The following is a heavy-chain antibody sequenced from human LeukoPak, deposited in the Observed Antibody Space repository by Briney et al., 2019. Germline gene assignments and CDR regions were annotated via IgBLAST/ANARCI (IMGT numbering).Heavy chain of an antibody. Sequence: PGGSLRLSCAASGFTFSNAWMSWVRQAPGKGLEWVGQIKTKAQGETTDYAAPAKGRFTISRDDSKNTLYLQMSSLKTEGTAVYYCTAGVGATAQDYWGQGTLVTVSS. V-gene: IGHV3-15*01. CDR2: IKTKAQGETT. CDR3: TAGVGATAQDY. J-gene: IGHJ4*02. D-gene: IGHD1-26*01. CDR1: GFTFSNAW.